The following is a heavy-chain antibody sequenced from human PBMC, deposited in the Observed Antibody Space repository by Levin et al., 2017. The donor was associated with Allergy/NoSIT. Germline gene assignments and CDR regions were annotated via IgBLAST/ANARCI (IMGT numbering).Heavy chain of an antibody. Sequence: GGSLILSCTVSGFIFRDYAISWVRQAPGKGLEWVAFIRNKEYGEKTQYAASVQGRFTISRDDSTGIAYLQMNSLTIEDTAVYYCIRGYSGYYAEYFYHWGQGTVVTVSS. J-gene: IGHJ1*01. CDR1: GFIFRDYA. D-gene: IGHD3-22*01. CDR2: IRNKEYGEKT. V-gene: IGHV3-49*04. CDR3: IRGYSGYYAEYFYH.